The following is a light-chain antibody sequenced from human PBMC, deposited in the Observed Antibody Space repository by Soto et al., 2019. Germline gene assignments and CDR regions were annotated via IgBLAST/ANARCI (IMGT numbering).Light chain of an antibody. CDR2: YDS. J-gene: IGLJ3*02. CDR3: QVWDSSSAHWV. V-gene: IGLV3-21*04. CDR1: NIGSKS. Sequence: SYELTQPPSVSVAPGKTARITCGGNNIGSKSVHWYQQKPGQAPVLVIYYDSDRPSGIPERFSGSNSGNTATLTISRVEAGDEADYYCQVWDSSSAHWVFAGGTKLTVL.